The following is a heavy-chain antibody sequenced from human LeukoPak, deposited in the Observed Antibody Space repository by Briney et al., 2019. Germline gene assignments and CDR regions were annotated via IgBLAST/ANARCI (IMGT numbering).Heavy chain of an antibody. CDR3: ARTYDYVWGSETT. V-gene: IGHV3-48*04. CDR1: GFTFSSYS. Sequence: GGSLRLSCAASGFTFSSYSMNWVRQAPGKGLEWVSYISSSSSTIYYADSVKGRFTISRDNAKNSLYLQMNSLRAEDTAVYYCARTYDYVWGSETTWGQGTLVTVSS. CDR2: ISSSSSTI. D-gene: IGHD3-16*01. J-gene: IGHJ5*02.